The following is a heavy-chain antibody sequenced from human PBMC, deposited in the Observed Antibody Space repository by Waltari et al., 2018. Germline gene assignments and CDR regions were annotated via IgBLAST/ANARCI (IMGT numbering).Heavy chain of an antibody. J-gene: IGHJ6*02. V-gene: IGHV3-21*01. CDR2: ISSSSNNI. CDR3: ARDVLGYYGMDV. CDR1: VVTSTSLS. Sequence: EVQLVESGGGRVKPGGSLGPSCAASVVTSTSLSINWVRQAPGKGVEWVSSISSSSNNIYYADSVKGRFTISRDNAKYSLYLQMNSLRVEDTAVYHCARDVLGYYGMDVWGQGTTVTVSS. D-gene: IGHD2-8*01.